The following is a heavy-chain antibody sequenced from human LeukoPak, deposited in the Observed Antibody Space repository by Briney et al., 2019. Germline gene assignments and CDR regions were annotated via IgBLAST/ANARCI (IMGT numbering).Heavy chain of an antibody. V-gene: IGHV1-18*01. CDR3: ARDFDDSSQAYYFDY. CDR1: GYTFSSDG. D-gene: IGHD3-22*01. Sequence: GASVKVSCKASGYTFSSDGISWVRQAPGQGLEWMGWISSYNGNTKYAEKLQGRVTMTTDTSTSTAYMELRSLRSDDTAVYYCARDFDDSSQAYYFDYWGQGTLVTVSS. CDR2: ISSYNGNT. J-gene: IGHJ4*02.